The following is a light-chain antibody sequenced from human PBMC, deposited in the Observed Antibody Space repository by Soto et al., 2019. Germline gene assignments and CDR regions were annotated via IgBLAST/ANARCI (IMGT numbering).Light chain of an antibody. CDR3: QQYNNRPLT. CDR2: DAS. V-gene: IGKV3-15*01. J-gene: IGKJ5*01. CDR1: QSIYIN. Sequence: EIVMTQSPATLSVSPGERATLSCRASQSIYINLAWYQQKPGQAPRLLIHDASTRATGIPARFSGGGSGTEFTLTISSLQSEDVALYSCQQYNNRPLTFGQGT.